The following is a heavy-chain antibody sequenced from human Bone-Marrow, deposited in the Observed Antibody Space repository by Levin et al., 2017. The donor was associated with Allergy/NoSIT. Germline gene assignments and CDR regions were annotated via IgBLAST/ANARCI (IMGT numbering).Heavy chain of an antibody. CDR3: ARGENYYGSGKNWFDP. V-gene: IGHV1-2*02. CDR1: GYTFTGYY. D-gene: IGHD3-10*01. CDR2: INPNSGGT. J-gene: IGHJ5*02. Sequence: GASVKVSCKASGYTFTGYYMHWVRQAPGQGLEWMGWINPNSGGTNYAQKFQGRVTMTRDTSISTAYMELSRLRSDDTAVYYCARGENYYGSGKNWFDPWGQGTLVTVSS.